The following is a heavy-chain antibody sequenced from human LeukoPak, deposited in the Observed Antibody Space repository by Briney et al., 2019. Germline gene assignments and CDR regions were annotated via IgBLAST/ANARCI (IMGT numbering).Heavy chain of an antibody. Sequence: SETLSLTCAVYGGSFSGYYWSWIRQPPGKGLEWIGEINHSGSTNYNPSLKSRVTISVDTSKNQFSLKLSSVTAADTAVYYCARPKYYYGSGSYSNFDYWGQGTLVTVSS. J-gene: IGHJ4*02. V-gene: IGHV4-34*01. D-gene: IGHD3-10*01. CDR2: INHSGST. CDR3: ARPKYYYGSGSYSNFDY. CDR1: GGSFSGYY.